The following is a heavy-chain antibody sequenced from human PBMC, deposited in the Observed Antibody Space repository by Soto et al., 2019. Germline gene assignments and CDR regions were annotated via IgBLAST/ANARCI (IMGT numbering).Heavy chain of an antibody. V-gene: IGHV3-7*01. D-gene: IGHD5-12*01. CDR3: ARSGYSGYENYYFDY. CDR2: IKQDGSEK. Sequence: GGSLRLSCAASGFTFSSYWMSWVRQAPGKGLEWVANIKQDGSEKYYVDSVKGRFTISRDNAKNSLYLQMNSLRAEDTAVYYCARSGYSGYENYYFDYWGQGTLVTVSS. CDR1: GFTFSSYW. J-gene: IGHJ4*02.